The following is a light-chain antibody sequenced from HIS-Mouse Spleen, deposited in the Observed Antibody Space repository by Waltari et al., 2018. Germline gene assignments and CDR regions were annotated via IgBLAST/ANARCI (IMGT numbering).Light chain of an antibody. CDR2: GAS. CDR3: QQYNNWPGT. J-gene: IGKJ1*01. CDR1: QSVSSN. V-gene: IGKV3-15*01. Sequence: EIVMTQSPATLSVSPGERATLSCRASQSVSSNLACYQQKPGQAPRLLIYGASTRATGIPARFSGSGSGTEFTLTISSLQSEDFAVYYCQQYNNWPGTFGQGTKVEIK.